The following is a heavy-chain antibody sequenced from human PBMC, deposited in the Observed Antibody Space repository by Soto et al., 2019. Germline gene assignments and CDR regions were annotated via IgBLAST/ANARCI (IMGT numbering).Heavy chain of an antibody. CDR3: ARGKYTYGSDY. CDR2: ISYGSSST. J-gene: IGHJ4*02. CDR1: GFTFSNYG. V-gene: IGHV3-48*02. D-gene: IGHD5-18*01. Sequence: EVQLVESGGGLVQSGGSRRLSCTASGFTFSNYGMNWIRQAPGKGLEWISFISYGSSSTYYADSVKGRFTISRDNDKNSLYLQMNSLRDEDTAVYYCARGKYTYGSDYWGQGAMVTVSS.